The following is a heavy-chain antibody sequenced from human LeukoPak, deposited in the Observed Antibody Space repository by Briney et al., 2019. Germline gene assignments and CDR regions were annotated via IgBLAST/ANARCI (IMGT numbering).Heavy chain of an antibody. D-gene: IGHD3-3*01. J-gene: IGHJ4*02. Sequence: GGSLRLSCAASGFTVSSNYMSWVRQAPGKGLEWVSVIYSGGSTYYADSVKGRFTISRDNSKSALYLQVNSLRAEDTAVYYCAKLDNFWSGPGYWGQGTLVTVSS. CDR2: IYSGGST. CDR1: GFTVSSNY. V-gene: IGHV3-53*01. CDR3: AKLDNFWSGPGY.